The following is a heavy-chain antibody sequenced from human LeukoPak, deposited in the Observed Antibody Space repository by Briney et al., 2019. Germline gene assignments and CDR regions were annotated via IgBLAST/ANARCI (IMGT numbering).Heavy chain of an antibody. Sequence: SETLSLTCTVSGGSISSYYWSWIRLPPGKGLEWIGYIYTSGSTNYNPSLKSRVTISVDTSKNQFSLKLSSVTAADTAVYYCARGLRGGWIHYWGQGTLVTVSS. CDR3: ARGLRGGWIHY. CDR1: GGSISSYY. J-gene: IGHJ4*02. D-gene: IGHD6-19*01. CDR2: IYTSGST. V-gene: IGHV4-4*09.